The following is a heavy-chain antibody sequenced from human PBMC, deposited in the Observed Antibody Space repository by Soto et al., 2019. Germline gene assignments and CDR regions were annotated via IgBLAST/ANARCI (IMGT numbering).Heavy chain of an antibody. CDR3: ARYCSGGSCYSVFTVDY. D-gene: IGHD2-15*01. Sequence: QVQLQESGPGLVKPSQTLSLTCTVSGGSISSGGYYWSWFRQHPGKGLEWIGYIYYSGSTYYNPSLKSRVTISVDTSKNQFSLKLSSLTAADTAVYYCARYCSGGSCYSVFTVDYWGQGTLVTVSS. CDR2: IYYSGST. CDR1: GGSISSGGYY. V-gene: IGHV4-31*03. J-gene: IGHJ4*02.